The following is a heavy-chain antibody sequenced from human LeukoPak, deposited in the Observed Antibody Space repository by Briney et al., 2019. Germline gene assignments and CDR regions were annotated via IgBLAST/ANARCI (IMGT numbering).Heavy chain of an antibody. CDR1: GGSIRSYY. D-gene: IGHD2-2*01. J-gene: IGHJ5*02. V-gene: IGHV4-59*01. Sequence: SETLSLTCSVSGGSIRSYYWSWIRQPPGKGLEWIGYTYYSGGTNYNPSLMSRVTISIDASKNQFSLNLTSLTAADTAVYYCARRIVVVPAAMSGGWFDPWGQGTLVTVSS. CDR2: TYYSGGT. CDR3: ARRIVVVPAAMSGGWFDP.